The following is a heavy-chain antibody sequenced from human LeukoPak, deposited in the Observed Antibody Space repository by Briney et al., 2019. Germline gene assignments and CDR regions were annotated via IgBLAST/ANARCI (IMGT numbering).Heavy chain of an antibody. CDR2: VHYSGST. Sequence: SETLSLTCTVSGGSINSYYWNWIRQPPGKGLEWIAYVHYSGSTNYNPSLKSRVAISLDTSKSQFSLKLNSATAADTAVYYCASYTYGRYHFDSWGQGTLVTVSS. CDR1: GGSINSYY. D-gene: IGHD5-18*01. J-gene: IGHJ4*02. CDR3: ASYTYGRYHFDS. V-gene: IGHV4-59*01.